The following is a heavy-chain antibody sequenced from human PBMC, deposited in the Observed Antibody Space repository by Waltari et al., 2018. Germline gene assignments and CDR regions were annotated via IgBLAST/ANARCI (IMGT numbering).Heavy chain of an antibody. Sequence: QVDLVESGGGVVQPGRSLRLSCAASGVTFHNYDMQWVRQARGKGLECVAAISFDSNNKYYTDSVKGRFTISRDNSKNMLYLEMNSLGTEDTALYYCASVADTGYKTNWGQGTLVTVSS. D-gene: IGHD5-12*01. V-gene: IGHV3-30-3*01. J-gene: IGHJ4*02. CDR3: ASVADTGYKTN. CDR2: ISFDSNNK. CDR1: GVTFHNYD.